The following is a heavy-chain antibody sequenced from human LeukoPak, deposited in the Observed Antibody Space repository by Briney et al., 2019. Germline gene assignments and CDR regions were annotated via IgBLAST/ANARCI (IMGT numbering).Heavy chain of an antibody. Sequence: GGSLRLSCAASGFTFSSYAMHWVRQAPGKGLEYVSGIRSNGGSTYYANSVKGRFTISRDNSKNTLYLQMGSLRAEDMAVYYCARGRYNWNFDYWGQGSLVTVSS. D-gene: IGHD1-1*01. CDR3: ARGRYNWNFDY. CDR1: GFTFSSYA. CDR2: IRSNGGST. V-gene: IGHV3-64*01. J-gene: IGHJ4*02.